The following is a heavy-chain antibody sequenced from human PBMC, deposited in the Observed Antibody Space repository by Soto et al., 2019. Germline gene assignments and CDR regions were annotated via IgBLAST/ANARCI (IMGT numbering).Heavy chain of an antibody. CDR3: ARDITMVRGVNY. V-gene: IGHV4-34*01. CDR1: GGSFSGYY. D-gene: IGHD3-10*01. CDR2: INHSGST. Sequence: SETLSLTCAVYGGSFSGYYWSWIRQPPGKGLEWIGEINHSGSTNYNPSLKSRVTISVDTSKNQFSLKLSSVTAADTAVYYCARDITMVRGVNYWGQGTLVTVS. J-gene: IGHJ4*02.